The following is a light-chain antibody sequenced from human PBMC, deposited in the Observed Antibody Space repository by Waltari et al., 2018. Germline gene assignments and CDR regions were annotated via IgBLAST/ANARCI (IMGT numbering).Light chain of an antibody. CDR2: EGS. CDR3: CSYAGSSTFVV. CDR1: SRHAGSSNL. V-gene: IGLV2-23*03. Sequence: QSALTQPASVSGSPGQSITLSCTWTSRHAGSSNLLSWYQQHPGKAPKLMIYEGSKRPSGVSNRFSGSKSGNTASLTISGLQAEDEADYYCCSYAGSSTFVVFGGGTKLTVL. J-gene: IGLJ2*01.